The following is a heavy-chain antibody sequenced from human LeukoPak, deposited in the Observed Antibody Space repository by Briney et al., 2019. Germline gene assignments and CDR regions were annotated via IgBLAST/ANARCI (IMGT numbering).Heavy chain of an antibody. CDR2: ISSSSSTI. Sequence: PGGSLRLSCAASGFTFSSYSMNWVRQAPGKGLEWVSYISSSSSTIYYADSVKGRFTISRDNAKNSLYLQMNSLGAEDTAVYYCARDGQWSSTSCYFDYWGQGTLVTVSS. CDR1: GFTFSSYS. CDR3: ARDGQWSSTSCYFDY. J-gene: IGHJ4*02. V-gene: IGHV3-48*01. D-gene: IGHD2-2*01.